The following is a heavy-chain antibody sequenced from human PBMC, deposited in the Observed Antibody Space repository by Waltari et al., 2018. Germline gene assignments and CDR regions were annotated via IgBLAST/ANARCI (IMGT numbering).Heavy chain of an antibody. CDR3: ARDLGSDYGNRDY. CDR2: INPNSGDT. D-gene: IGHD4-17*01. CDR1: GYTVTGSY. J-gene: IGHJ4*02. Sequence: QVHLVQSGAEVKKPGASVKVSCKASGYTVTGSYIQWGRRAPGQGLEWMGRINPNSGDTNYAKKLQGRVTLTRDTSINTAYMELSSLKSDDTAVYYCARDLGSDYGNRDYWGQGTLVTVPS. V-gene: IGHV1-2*06.